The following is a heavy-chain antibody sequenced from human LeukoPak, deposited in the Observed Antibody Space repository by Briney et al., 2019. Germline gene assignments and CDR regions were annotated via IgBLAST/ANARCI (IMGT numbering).Heavy chain of an antibody. V-gene: IGHV4-34*01. D-gene: IGHD6-13*01. J-gene: IGHJ4*02. CDR1: GGSFSGYY. CDR2: INHSGST. CDR3: AKSFSIAAAGPNFDY. Sequence: SETLSLTCAVYGGSFSGYYWSWIRQPPGKGLEWIGEINHSGSTNYNPSLKSRVTIPVDTSKNQFSLKLSSVTAADTAVYYCAKSFSIAAAGPNFDYWGQGTLVTVSS.